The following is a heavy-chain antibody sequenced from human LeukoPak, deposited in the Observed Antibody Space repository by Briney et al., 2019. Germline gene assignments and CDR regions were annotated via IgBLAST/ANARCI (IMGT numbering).Heavy chain of an antibody. D-gene: IGHD6-19*01. CDR2: ISYDGSNK. J-gene: IGHJ4*02. CDR3: ARLLGPGIAVAGPSDY. V-gene: IGHV3-30-3*01. Sequence: PGGSLRLSCAASGFTFSSYAMHWVRQAPGKGLEWVAVISYDGSNKYYADSVKGRFTISRDNSKNTLYLQMNSLRAEDTAVYYCARLLGPGIAVAGPSDYWGQGTLVTVSS. CDR1: GFTFSSYA.